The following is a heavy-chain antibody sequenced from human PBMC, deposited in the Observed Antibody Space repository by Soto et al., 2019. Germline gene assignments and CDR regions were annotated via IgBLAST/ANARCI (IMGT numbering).Heavy chain of an antibody. CDR1: GGSISSGGYY. J-gene: IGHJ3*02. CDR2: IYYSGST. D-gene: IGHD4-17*01. Sequence: SETLSLTCTVSGGSISSGGYYWSWIRQHPGKGLEWIGYIYYSGSTYYNPSLKSRVTISVDTSKNQFSLKLSSVTAADTAVYYCAREGGDYFIGDAFDIWGQGTMVTVSS. CDR3: AREGGDYFIGDAFDI. V-gene: IGHV4-31*03.